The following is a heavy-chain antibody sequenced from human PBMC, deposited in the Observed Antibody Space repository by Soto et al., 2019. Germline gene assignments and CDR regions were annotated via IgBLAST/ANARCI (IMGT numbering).Heavy chain of an antibody. J-gene: IGHJ4*02. Sequence: SETLSLTCTVSGGSISSGDYYWSWIRQPPGKGLEWIGYIYYSGSTYYNPSLKSRVTISVDTSKNQFSLKLSSVTAADTAVYYCARFTLTGYYDSSGNYFDYWGQGTLSPSPQ. CDR2: IYYSGST. CDR3: ARFTLTGYYDSSGNYFDY. CDR1: GGSISSGDYY. V-gene: IGHV4-30-4*01. D-gene: IGHD3-22*01.